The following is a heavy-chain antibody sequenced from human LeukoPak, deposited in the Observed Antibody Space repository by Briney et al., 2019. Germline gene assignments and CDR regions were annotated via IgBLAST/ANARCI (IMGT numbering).Heavy chain of an antibody. J-gene: IGHJ6*02. D-gene: IGHD4-17*01. Sequence: GGSLRLSCAASGFTVSSNYMSWVRQAPGKGLEWVSVIYSGGSTYYADSVKGRFTISRDNSKNTLYLQMNSLRAEDTAVYYCARDQAYGDYEWYGMDVWGQGTTVTVSS. CDR2: IYSGGST. CDR1: GFTVSSNY. V-gene: IGHV3-66*02. CDR3: ARDQAYGDYEWYGMDV.